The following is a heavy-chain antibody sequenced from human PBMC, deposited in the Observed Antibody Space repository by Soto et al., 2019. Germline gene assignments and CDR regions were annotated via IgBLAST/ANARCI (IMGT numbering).Heavy chain of an antibody. J-gene: IGHJ4*02. CDR1: GYTLTELS. CDR2: FDPEDGET. D-gene: IGHD1-26*01. CDR3: ATDPGRRGSYYERFDY. V-gene: IGHV1-24*01. Sequence: ASVKVSCKVSGYTLTELSMHWVRQAPGKGLEWMGGFDPEDGETIYAQKFQGRVTMTEDTSTDTAYMELSSLRSEDTAVYYCATDPGRRGSYYERFDYWGQGTLVTVSS.